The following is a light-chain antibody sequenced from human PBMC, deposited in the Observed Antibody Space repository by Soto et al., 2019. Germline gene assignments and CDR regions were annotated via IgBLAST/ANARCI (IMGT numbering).Light chain of an antibody. CDR3: QHYNSYSQT. CDR2: DAY. J-gene: IGKJ1*01. V-gene: IGKV1-5*01. Sequence: DIQMTQSPSTLSASVGDRVTITCRASQSISTWLAWYQQKPGKAPRLLISDAYSLESGVPSRFSGSGYGTQFTLSISSLQPDDFATYYCQHYNSYSQTFGQGTKVEIK. CDR1: QSISTW.